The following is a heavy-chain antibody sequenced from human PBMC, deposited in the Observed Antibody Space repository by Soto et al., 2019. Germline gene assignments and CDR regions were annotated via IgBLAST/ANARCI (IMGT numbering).Heavy chain of an antibody. J-gene: IGHJ6*02. CDR1: GFTCISYW. CDR2: IKQDGSEK. CDR3: ARPLWFGGGLRPGYYYGMDV. V-gene: IGHV3-7*05. Sequence: PGGSHRLSSAASGFTCISYWMSWVRQATGKGLEWVANIKQDGSEKYYVDSVKGRFTISRDNAKNSLYLQMNSLRAEDTAVYYCARPLWFGGGLRPGYYYGMDVWGQGTTVTVSS. D-gene: IGHD3-10*01.